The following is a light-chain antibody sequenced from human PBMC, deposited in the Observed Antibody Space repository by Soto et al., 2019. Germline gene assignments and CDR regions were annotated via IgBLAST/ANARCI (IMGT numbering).Light chain of an antibody. CDR3: SSYTRSSTVV. J-gene: IGLJ2*01. CDR1: GSDIGDYNY. V-gene: IGLV2-14*01. Sequence: QSALTQPASVSGSPGQSVTISCTGTGSDIGDYNYVSWYQQHPGKAPKLMIYEVNYRPSGVSYRSSGSTSGNTASLTISGLQAEDEADYYCSSYTRSSTVVFGGGTKLTVL. CDR2: EVN.